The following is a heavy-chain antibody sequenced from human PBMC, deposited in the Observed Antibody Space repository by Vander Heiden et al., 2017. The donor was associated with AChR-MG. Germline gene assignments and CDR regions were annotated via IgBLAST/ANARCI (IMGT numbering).Heavy chain of an antibody. CDR3: ARDRSNPGFWSGSGYFDY. V-gene: IGHV3-33*01. CDR1: GFTFSSYA. J-gene: IGHJ4*02. D-gene: IGHD3-3*01. Sequence: QVQLVESGGGVVQPGRSLRLSCAASGFTFSSYALRWVRQAPGKGLDWVAVIWYDGSNKYYADSVKGRFTISRDNSKNTLYLQMNSLRAEDTAVYYCARDRSNPGFWSGSGYFDYWGQGTLVTVSS. CDR2: IWYDGSNK.